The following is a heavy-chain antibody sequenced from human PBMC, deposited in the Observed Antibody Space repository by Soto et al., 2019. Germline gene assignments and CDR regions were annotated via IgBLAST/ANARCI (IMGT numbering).Heavy chain of an antibody. V-gene: IGHV3-73*01. Sequence: GGSLRLSCAASGFIFSDSAMHWVRQASGKGLEWVGRIRSKANNYATAYGASVKGRYTISRDDSKNTAYLQMNSLRAEDTAVYYCARELSPGYSSSSENKPYYYYMDVWGKGTTVTVSS. CDR2: IRSKANNYAT. D-gene: IGHD6-6*01. J-gene: IGHJ6*03. CDR3: ARELSPGYSSSSENKPYYYYMDV. CDR1: GFIFSDSA.